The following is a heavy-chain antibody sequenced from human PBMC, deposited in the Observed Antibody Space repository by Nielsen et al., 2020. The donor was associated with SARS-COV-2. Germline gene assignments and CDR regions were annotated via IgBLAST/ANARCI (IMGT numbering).Heavy chain of an antibody. CDR1: GFTFSSYA. Sequence: GESLKISCSASGFTFSSYAMHWVRQAPGKGLEYVSAISSNGGSTYYADSVKGRFTISRDNSKNTLYLQMSSLRAEDTAVYYGVKDQSIAAAGIVDYWGQGTLVTVSS. V-gene: IGHV3-64D*06. CDR3: VKDQSIAAAGIVDY. D-gene: IGHD6-13*01. CDR2: ISSNGGST. J-gene: IGHJ4*02.